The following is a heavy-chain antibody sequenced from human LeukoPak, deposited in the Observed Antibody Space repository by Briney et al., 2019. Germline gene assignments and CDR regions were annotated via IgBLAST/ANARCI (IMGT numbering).Heavy chain of an antibody. D-gene: IGHD3-22*01. J-gene: IGHJ4*02. CDR2: ISAYNGNT. Sequence: ASVKVSCKASGYTFTNYGISWARQAPGQGLEWMGWISAYNGNTNYTQKLQGRVSMTTDTSTSTAHMELRSLRSDDTAVYYCARRLDYFDISGYHTLDYWGQGTLVTVSS. CDR1: GYTFTNYG. V-gene: IGHV1-18*01. CDR3: ARRLDYFDISGYHTLDY.